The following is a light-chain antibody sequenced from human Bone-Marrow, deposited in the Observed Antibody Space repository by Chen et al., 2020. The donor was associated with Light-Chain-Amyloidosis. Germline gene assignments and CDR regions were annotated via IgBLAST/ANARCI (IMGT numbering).Light chain of an antibody. Sequence: DIQMTQSPSSLSASVGDRVTITRQASQDISNYLNWYQQKPGKAPKLLIHGASYLETGVPSRFSGSGSGTYFTIAISSLQPEDIATYYCQQYDNLPITFGQGTRLEI. J-gene: IGKJ5*01. CDR3: QQYDNLPIT. CDR2: GAS. CDR1: QDISNY. V-gene: IGKV1-33*01.